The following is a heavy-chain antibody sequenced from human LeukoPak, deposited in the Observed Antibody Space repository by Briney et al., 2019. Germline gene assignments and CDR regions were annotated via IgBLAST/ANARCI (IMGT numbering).Heavy chain of an antibody. Sequence: GGSLRLSCAASGLTFSSYSMNWVRQAPGKGLEWVSSISSSSSYIYYADSVKGRFTISRDNAKNSLYLQMNSLRAEDTAVYYWARDARDSSGYYDWFDPWGQGTLVTVSS. CDR1: GLTFSSYS. CDR2: ISSSSSYI. D-gene: IGHD3-22*01. CDR3: ARDARDSSGYYDWFDP. V-gene: IGHV3-21*01. J-gene: IGHJ5*02.